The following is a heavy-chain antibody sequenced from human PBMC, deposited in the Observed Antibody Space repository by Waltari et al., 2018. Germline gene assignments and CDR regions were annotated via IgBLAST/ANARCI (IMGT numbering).Heavy chain of an antibody. J-gene: IGHJ4*02. CDR2: RTGSGVNS. D-gene: IGHD2-8*01. CDR1: GFALPSYD. V-gene: IGHV3-23*01. CDR3: AKEFRGYCANHACLSLDF. Sequence: EVQLIQSGGGSAQPGGSLRVSCVVPGFALPSYDMFWVRQSPGQGLEWVSTRTGSGVNSYYADSVKGRFTMSRDISKKTVFLQMDSLKDEDTAIYYCAKEFRGYCANHACLSLDFWGQGTLVSVSS.